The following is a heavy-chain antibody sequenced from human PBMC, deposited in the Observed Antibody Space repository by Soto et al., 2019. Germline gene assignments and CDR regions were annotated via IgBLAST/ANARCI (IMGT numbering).Heavy chain of an antibody. CDR3: VKDQGIPTTVTYYYGMDV. V-gene: IGHV3-64D*08. CDR1: GFTFSSYA. D-gene: IGHD4-17*01. Sequence: GGSLRLSCSASGFTFSSYAMHWVRQAPGKGLEYVSAISSNGGSTYYADSVKGRFTISRDNSKNTLYLQMSSLRAEDTAVYYCVKDQGIPTTVTYYYGMDVWGQGTTVTVSS. J-gene: IGHJ6*02. CDR2: ISSNGGST.